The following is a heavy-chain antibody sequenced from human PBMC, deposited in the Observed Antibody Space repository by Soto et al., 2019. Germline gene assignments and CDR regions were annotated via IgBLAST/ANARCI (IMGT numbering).Heavy chain of an antibody. J-gene: IGHJ5*02. CDR3: ARSCSGGSCYSNWFDP. D-gene: IGHD2-15*01. CDR1: GGTFSSYT. Sequence: ASVKVSCKASGGTFSSYTISWVRQAPGQGLEWMGRIIPILGIANYAQKFQGRVTITADKSTSTAYMELSSLRSEDTAVYYCARSCSGGSCYSNWFDPWGQGTLVTVSS. V-gene: IGHV1-69*02. CDR2: IIPILGIA.